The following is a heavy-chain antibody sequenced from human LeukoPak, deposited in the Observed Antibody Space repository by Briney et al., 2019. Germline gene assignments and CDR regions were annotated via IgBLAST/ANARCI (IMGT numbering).Heavy chain of an antibody. Sequence: GGSLRLSCAASGFTFSSYAMHWVRQAPGKGLEWVAVISYDGSNKYYADSVKGRFTISRDNSKNTLYLQMSSLRAEDTAVYYCAKVGGIDYWGQGTLVTVSS. J-gene: IGHJ4*02. D-gene: IGHD3-16*01. CDR2: ISYDGSNK. V-gene: IGHV3-30-3*01. CDR1: GFTFSSYA. CDR3: AKVGGIDY.